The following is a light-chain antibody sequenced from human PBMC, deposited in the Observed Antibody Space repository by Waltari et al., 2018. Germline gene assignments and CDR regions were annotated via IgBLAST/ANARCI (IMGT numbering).Light chain of an antibody. Sequence: DIQMTQAPTSLSASVGDRVNITCRASQGINNYLAWYQQKPGTVPKLLIYAASTLQVGVPSRFSGSGSGTDFTLTISSLQPEDVATYYCQKHNSAPFTFGPGTTVDI. CDR2: AAS. J-gene: IGKJ3*01. CDR1: QGINNY. CDR3: QKHNSAPFT. V-gene: IGKV1-27*01.